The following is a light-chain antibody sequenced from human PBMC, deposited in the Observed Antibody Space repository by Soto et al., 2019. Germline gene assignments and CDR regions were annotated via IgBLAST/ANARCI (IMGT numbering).Light chain of an antibody. CDR1: QGISSY. J-gene: IGKJ1*01. CDR3: LQDYNYPLT. CDR2: AAS. Sequence: AIRMTQSPSSFSASTGDRVTITCRASQGISSYLAWYQQKPGKAPKLLIYAASTLQSGVPSRFSGSGSGTDLNLNISGLQPEDFATYYCLQDYNYPLTFGPGPKVDIK. V-gene: IGKV1-8*01.